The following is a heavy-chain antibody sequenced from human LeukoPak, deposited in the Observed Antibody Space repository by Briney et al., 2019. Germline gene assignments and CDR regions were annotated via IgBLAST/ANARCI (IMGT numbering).Heavy chain of an antibody. J-gene: IGHJ4*02. V-gene: IGHV4-39*01. Sequence: YPSETLSLTCTASGGSISSSSYYWGWIRQPPGKGLEWIGSIYYSGSTYYNPSLKSRVTISVDTSKNQFSLKLSSVTAADTAVYYCARFLDYYDSSYFDYWGQGTLVTVSS. CDR2: IYYSGST. CDR1: GGSISSSSYY. D-gene: IGHD3-22*01. CDR3: ARFLDYYDSSYFDY.